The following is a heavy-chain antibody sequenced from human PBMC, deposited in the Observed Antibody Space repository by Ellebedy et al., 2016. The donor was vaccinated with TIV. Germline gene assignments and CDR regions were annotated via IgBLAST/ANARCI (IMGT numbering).Heavy chain of an antibody. Sequence: GGSLRLSXAASGFTFSSYAMTWVRQAPGKGLEWVSGISDSGENTYYADAVKGRFTISRDTSKNTLYLQMNSLRAEDTAVYYCGKEDGSAYYYRWFDRWGQGTLVTVSS. V-gene: IGHV3-23*01. CDR2: ISDSGENT. D-gene: IGHD3-22*01. J-gene: IGHJ5*02. CDR3: GKEDGSAYYYRWFDR. CDR1: GFTFSSYA.